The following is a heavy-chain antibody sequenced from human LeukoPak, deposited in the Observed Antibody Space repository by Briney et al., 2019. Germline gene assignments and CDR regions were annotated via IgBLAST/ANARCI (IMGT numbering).Heavy chain of an antibody. Sequence: GGSLRLSCAASGFTFSDHNMDWVPQAPGKGLEWFGRSRNKANSYTTEYAASVKGRFTFSRDDSKNSLYLQMNSLKVEDTAVYYCARTLSGYVYGLDVWGQGTTVTVSS. CDR2: SRNKANSYTT. V-gene: IGHV3-72*01. D-gene: IGHD5-12*01. CDR3: ARTLSGYVYGLDV. CDR1: GFTFSDHN. J-gene: IGHJ6*02.